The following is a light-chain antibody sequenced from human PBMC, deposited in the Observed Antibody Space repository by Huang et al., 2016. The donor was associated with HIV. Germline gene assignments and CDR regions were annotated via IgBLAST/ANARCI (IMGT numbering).Light chain of an antibody. V-gene: IGKV3-11*01. CDR3: QQRRNWPLT. Sequence: EIVLTQSPATLSLSPGERATLSCRASQSVGSYLAWYQQKPGQAPRLLIYDVSNRATGIPARFSGSGSGTDFTLSISSLEPEDFAVYYCQQRRNWPLTFGGGTKVEIK. CDR1: QSVGSY. CDR2: DVS. J-gene: IGKJ4*01.